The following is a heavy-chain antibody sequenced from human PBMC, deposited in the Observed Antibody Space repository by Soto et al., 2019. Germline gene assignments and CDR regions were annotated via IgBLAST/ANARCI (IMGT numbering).Heavy chain of an antibody. Sequence: ASVEGLLQGFWLHLYQLWCQLGATGPGQGLEWMGWISADTGNTNYAQKLQGRVTMTTDTSTSTAYMELRSLRSDDTAVYYCARASYYDFWSGFLGAEIVDYWGQGTLVTVSS. CDR3: ARASYYDFWSGFLGAEIVDY. CDR1: LHLYQLW. V-gene: IGHV1-18*01. J-gene: IGHJ4*02. CDR2: ISADTGNT. D-gene: IGHD3-3*01.